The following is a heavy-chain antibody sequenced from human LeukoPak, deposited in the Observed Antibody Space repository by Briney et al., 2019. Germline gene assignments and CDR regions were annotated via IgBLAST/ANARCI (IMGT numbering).Heavy chain of an antibody. Sequence: PGGSLRLSCAASGFNFSRYSMNWVRQAPGKGLEWVSSISISTTYIDYADSMKGRFTISRDNAKKSLYLQMNSLRAEDTAVYYCASDGGGFDSWGQGTLVTVSS. CDR2: ISISTTYI. CDR3: ASDGGGFDS. D-gene: IGHD3-16*01. J-gene: IGHJ4*02. CDR1: GFNFSRYS. V-gene: IGHV3-21*01.